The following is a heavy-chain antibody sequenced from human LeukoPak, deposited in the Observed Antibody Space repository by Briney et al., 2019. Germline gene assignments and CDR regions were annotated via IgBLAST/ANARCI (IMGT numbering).Heavy chain of an antibody. CDR1: GGSISSYY. CDR3: ARGSYYYDSSGYYSEGAFDI. CDR2: IYYSGST. D-gene: IGHD3-22*01. V-gene: IGHV4-59*12. J-gene: IGHJ4*02. Sequence: SETLSLTCTVSGGSISSYYWSWIRQPPGKGLEWIGYIYYSGSTNYNPSLKSRVTISVDTSKNQFSLKLSSVTAADTAVYYCARGSYYYDSSGYYSEGAFDIWGQGTLVTVSS.